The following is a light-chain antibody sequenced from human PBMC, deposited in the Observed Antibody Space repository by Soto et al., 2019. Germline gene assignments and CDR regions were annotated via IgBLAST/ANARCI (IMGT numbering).Light chain of an antibody. V-gene: IGLV2-14*01. CDR2: EVR. J-gene: IGLJ1*01. CDR1: SRDVGGYNY. CDR3: ASYTSAITYV. Sequence: QSALTQPASVSGSPGQSITISCTGTSRDVGGYNYVSWYQQQPGKVPKLIIYEVRNRPSGVSNRFSGSKSGNTASLTISGLQADDEADYYCASYTSAITYVFGTGTK.